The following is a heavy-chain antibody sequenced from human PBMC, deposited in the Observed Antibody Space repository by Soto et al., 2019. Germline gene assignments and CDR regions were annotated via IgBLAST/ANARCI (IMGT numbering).Heavy chain of an antibody. D-gene: IGHD4-17*01. Sequence: LSDSCSVADGSSSSYYWICIRQPPGKGLEWIGYIYYSGSTNYNPSLKSRVTISVDTSKNQFSLKLSSVTAADTAVYYCARVYGGAFDYWGQGTLVTVSS. CDR2: IYYSGST. CDR3: ARVYGGAFDY. J-gene: IGHJ4*02. V-gene: IGHV4-59*01. CDR1: DGSSSSYY.